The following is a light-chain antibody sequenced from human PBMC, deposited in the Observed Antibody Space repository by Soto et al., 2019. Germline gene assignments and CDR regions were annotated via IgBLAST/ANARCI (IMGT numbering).Light chain of an antibody. J-gene: IGLJ1*01. CDR1: SSDVGGYNY. V-gene: IGLV2-14*03. Sequence: QSVLTQPASVSGSPGQLIAISCTGTSSDVGGYNYVSWYQQHPGKAPKLMIYDVSNRPSGISTRFSGSKSGNTASLTISGLQAEDEADYYCCSYTTSSTYVFGTGTKVTVL. CDR2: DVS. CDR3: CSYTTSSTYV.